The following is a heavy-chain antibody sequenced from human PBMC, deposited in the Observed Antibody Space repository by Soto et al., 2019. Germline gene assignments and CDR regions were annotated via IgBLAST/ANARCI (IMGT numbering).Heavy chain of an antibody. Sequence: QVQLVQSGTEVKKPGSSVKVSCKASGGTFSSYAISWVRQAPGQGLEWLGGIIPIFGTTNYAQKFQGRVTITADESTSTAYMELSSLTSEDTAVYYCARKHENAQYYYYYYAMDVWGQGTTVTVSS. V-gene: IGHV1-69*01. CDR2: IIPIFGTT. J-gene: IGHJ6*02. CDR3: ARKHENAQYYYYYYAMDV. CDR1: GGTFSSYA. D-gene: IGHD2-21*01.